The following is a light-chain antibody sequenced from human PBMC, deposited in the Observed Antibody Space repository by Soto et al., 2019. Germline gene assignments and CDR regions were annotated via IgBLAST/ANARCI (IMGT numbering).Light chain of an antibody. Sequence: QSAFAQPASGCDSPGQSITISCTATISDVGLYDYVSWYQQHPGKAPQLMLYAVSNRPSGVSNRFSASKSGHTASLFISGLQAEEEADYYCSSYTSDSSYVFGSGTTVNVL. J-gene: IGLJ1*01. CDR2: AVS. CDR1: ISDVGLYDY. CDR3: SSYTSDSSYV. V-gene: IGLV2-14*01.